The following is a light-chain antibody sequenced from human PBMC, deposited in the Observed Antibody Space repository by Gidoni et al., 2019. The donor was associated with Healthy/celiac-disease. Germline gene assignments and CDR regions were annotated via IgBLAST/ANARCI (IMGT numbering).Light chain of an antibody. Sequence: AIRMTQSPSSLSASTGDRVTITCRASQGIISYLAWYQQKPGNAPKLLIYAASTLQSGVPSRFIGSGSGTDFTLTISCLQSEDFATYYCQQYYSYLSFGQGTRLEIK. J-gene: IGKJ5*01. CDR3: QQYYSYLS. V-gene: IGKV1-8*01. CDR2: AAS. CDR1: QGIISY.